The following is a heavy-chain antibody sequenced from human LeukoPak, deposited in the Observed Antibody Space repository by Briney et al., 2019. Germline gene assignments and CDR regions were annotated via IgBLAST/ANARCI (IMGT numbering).Heavy chain of an antibody. V-gene: IGHV3-7*01. J-gene: IGHJ4*02. CDR3: ARGLSGVTGYTYGRGIDY. CDR1: GFTFSSYG. Sequence: GGSLRLSCAASGFTFSSYGMHWVRQAPGKGLEWVANIKKDGSEKYYVDSVKGRFTISRDNAKTSLYLQMNSLRAEDTAVYYCARGLSGVTGYTYGRGIDYWGQGTLVTVSS. D-gene: IGHD5-18*01. CDR2: IKKDGSEK.